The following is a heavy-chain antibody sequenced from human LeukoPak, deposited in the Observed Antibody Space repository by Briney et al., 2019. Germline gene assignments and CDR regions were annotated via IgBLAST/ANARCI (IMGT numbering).Heavy chain of an antibody. Sequence: ASVKVSCKASGYTFTSYDINWVRQATGQGLEWMGWMNPNSGNTGYAQKFQGRVTITRNTSISTAYMELSSVTAADTAVYYCARVSYSGSYLFDYWGQGTLVTVSS. J-gene: IGHJ4*02. V-gene: IGHV1-8*03. CDR1: GYTFTSYD. CDR2: MNPNSGNT. D-gene: IGHD3-10*01. CDR3: ARVSYSGSYLFDY.